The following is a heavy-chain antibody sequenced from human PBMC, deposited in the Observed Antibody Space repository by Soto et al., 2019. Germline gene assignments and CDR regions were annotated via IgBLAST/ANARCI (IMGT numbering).Heavy chain of an antibody. J-gene: IGHJ4*02. Sequence: KESGPTQVKPTQTLTLTCSFSGFSLNTDGEGVGWVRQPPGEALEWLALIYWDDDERYSPSLKTRLTISKDPSKNQVVLIMTNMDPVDTATYYCAHSRNLITEDAQVGDFDYWGQGTLVTVSS. CDR2: IYWDDDE. V-gene: IGHV2-5*02. CDR3: AHSRNLITEDAQVGDFDY. D-gene: IGHD3-10*01. CDR1: GFSLNTDGEG.